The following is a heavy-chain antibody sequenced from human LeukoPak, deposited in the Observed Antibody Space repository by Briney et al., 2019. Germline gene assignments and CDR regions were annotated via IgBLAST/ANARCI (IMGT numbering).Heavy chain of an antibody. J-gene: IGHJ6*03. V-gene: IGHV6-1*01. D-gene: IGHD2-2*03. Sequence: SQTLSLTCAISGDSVSNNNAAWNWIRQSPSRGLEWLGRTYYRSKWYTDYAVSVSSRITINPDASKNQFSLQLNSVTPEDTAVYYCARVGIVVVPAAMKVYYYYYMDVWGKGTTVTISS. CDR2: TYYRSKWYT. CDR1: GDSVSNNNAA. CDR3: ARVGIVVVPAAMKVYYYYYMDV.